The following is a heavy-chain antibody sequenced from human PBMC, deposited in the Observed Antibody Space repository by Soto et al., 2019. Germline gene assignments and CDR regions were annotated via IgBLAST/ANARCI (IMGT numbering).Heavy chain of an antibody. J-gene: IGHJ5*02. CDR3: ARSPSDYGSGSYRPPFDP. D-gene: IGHD3-10*01. Sequence: GASVKVSCKASGYTFTSYGISWVRQAPGQGLERMGWISPNNGNTNYAQKFQGRVTMTRDTSISTAYMELSRLRSDDTAVYYCARSPSDYGSGSYRPPFDPWGQGTLVTVSS. V-gene: IGHV1-18*01. CDR2: ISPNNGNT. CDR1: GYTFTSYG.